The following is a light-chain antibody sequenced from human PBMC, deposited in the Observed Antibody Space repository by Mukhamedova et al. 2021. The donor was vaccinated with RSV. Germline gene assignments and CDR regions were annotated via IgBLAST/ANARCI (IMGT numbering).Light chain of an antibody. J-gene: IGKJ1*01. Sequence: WYQRRVHGKAPKVLIYKTSNLEEGVPTRFSGSGSGTEFTLTISSLQPDDFATYYCQQYNSALAFGPGTKVE. CDR3: QQYNSALA. V-gene: IGKV1-5*03. CDR2: KTS.